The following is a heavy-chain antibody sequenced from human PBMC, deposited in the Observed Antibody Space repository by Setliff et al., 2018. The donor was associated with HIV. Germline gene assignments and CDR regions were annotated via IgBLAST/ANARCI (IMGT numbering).Heavy chain of an antibody. CDR1: GGSINRSNYY. Sequence: SETLSLTCTVPGGSINRSNYYWGWIRQPPGKGLEWIGTISYTGSTYYDPSLKSRVTISLDTSKNQFFLKLSSVTAPDTAIYYCARQTWEYYDTLTGCYRSPKNFDSWGQGTQVTVSS. V-gene: IGHV4-39*01. CDR3: ARQTWEYYDTLTGCYRSPKNFDS. J-gene: IGHJ4*02. D-gene: IGHD3-9*01. CDR2: ISYTGST.